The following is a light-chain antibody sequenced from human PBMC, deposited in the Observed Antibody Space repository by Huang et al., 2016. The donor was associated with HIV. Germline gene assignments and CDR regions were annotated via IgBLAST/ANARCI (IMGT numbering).Light chain of an antibody. CDR2: AAS. CDR3: QQAHSFPRT. Sequence: DIQLTQSPSSVSASVGARVTITCRASQPMSSWLAWYQQKPGKAPKRLIYAASSLQTGVPSRFSGSGSGTDFTLTISSLQPEDFATYFCQQAHSFPRTFGQGTKVEIK. CDR1: QPMSSW. V-gene: IGKV1-12*01. J-gene: IGKJ1*01.